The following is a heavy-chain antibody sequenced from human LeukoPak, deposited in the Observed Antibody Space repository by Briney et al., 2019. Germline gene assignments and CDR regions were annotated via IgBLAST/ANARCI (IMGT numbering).Heavy chain of an antibody. J-gene: IGHJ4*02. CDR3: AKDMGYNTGWNRFDY. D-gene: IGHD6-19*01. Sequence: QAGGSLRLSGAASGFTFSIYGMHWVRQAPGKGLEWVAFIRYDGSNQYYADSVKGRFTISRDSSKNTLYLQMNSLRGDDTAVYYCAKDMGYNTGWNRFDYWGQGTLVTVSS. CDR2: IRYDGSNQ. CDR1: GFTFSIYG. V-gene: IGHV3-30*02.